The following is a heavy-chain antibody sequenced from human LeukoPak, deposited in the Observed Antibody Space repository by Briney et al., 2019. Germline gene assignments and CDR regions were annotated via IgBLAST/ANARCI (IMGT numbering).Heavy chain of an antibody. D-gene: IGHD6-13*01. CDR1: GFTFSSYS. Sequence: PGESLRLSCAASGFTFSSYSMTWVRQAPGKGLERVSLISGGGDAIYYSDSVNGRFTISRDNAENSLYLQMNSLRAEDTAVYYCARLIYTTSWPNAFDIWGRGTMVTVSS. CDR2: ISGGGDAI. J-gene: IGHJ3*02. CDR3: ARLIYTTSWPNAFDI. V-gene: IGHV3-21*01.